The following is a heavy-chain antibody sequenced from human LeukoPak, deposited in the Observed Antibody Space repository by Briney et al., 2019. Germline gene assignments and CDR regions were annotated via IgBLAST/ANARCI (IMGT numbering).Heavy chain of an antibody. CDR1: GFTFSSYS. J-gene: IGHJ4*02. D-gene: IGHD5-24*01. CDR3: AREAGGYNSYYFDY. V-gene: IGHV3-21*04. Sequence: GGSLRLSCAACGFTFSSYSMNWVRQAPGKGLEWVSSISSSSSYIYYADSVKGRFTISRDNSKNTLYLQMNSLRAEDTAVYYCAREAGGYNSYYFDYWGQGSLVTVSS. CDR2: ISSSSSYI.